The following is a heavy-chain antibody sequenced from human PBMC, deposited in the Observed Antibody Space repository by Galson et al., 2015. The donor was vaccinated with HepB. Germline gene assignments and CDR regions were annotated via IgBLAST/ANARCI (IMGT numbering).Heavy chain of an antibody. J-gene: IGHJ6*02. CDR3: ARAGREELDYDDSSAFMFHGMDV. V-gene: IGHV3-33*01. Sequence: QAPGKGLEWVAVIWYDGSNKFYADSVKGRFPISRDNSKNTLYLQMNSLRAEDPSIYYCARAGREELDYDDSSAFMFHGMDVWGQGTPVSVSS. CDR2: IWYDGSNK. D-gene: IGHD3-22*01.